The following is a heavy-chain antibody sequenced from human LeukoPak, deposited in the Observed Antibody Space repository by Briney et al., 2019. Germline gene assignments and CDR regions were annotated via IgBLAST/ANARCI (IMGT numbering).Heavy chain of an antibody. D-gene: IGHD5-18*01. Sequence: ASVKVSCKASGYTFTSYGISWVRQAPGQGLEWVGWINPKNGGSNYAQKFQGRVTMTRDRSISTAYMELSRLRSDDTAVYYCARYHPDTADDYWGQGTLVTVSS. J-gene: IGHJ4*02. V-gene: IGHV1-2*02. CDR2: INPKNGGS. CDR3: ARYHPDTADDY. CDR1: GYTFTSYG.